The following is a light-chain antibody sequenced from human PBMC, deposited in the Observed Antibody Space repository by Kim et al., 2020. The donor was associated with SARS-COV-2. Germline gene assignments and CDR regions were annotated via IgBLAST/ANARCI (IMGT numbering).Light chain of an antibody. CDR1: QGISNS. CDR2: GAS. CDR3: QKYNSAPWT. Sequence: ASVGDRVTITCRASQGISNSLSWYRQKPGKGPMLLSYGASTLQSGVPSRFSGSGSGTDFTLTISSLQPEDAATYYCQKYNSAPWTFGQGTKVDIK. V-gene: IGKV1-27*01. J-gene: IGKJ1*01.